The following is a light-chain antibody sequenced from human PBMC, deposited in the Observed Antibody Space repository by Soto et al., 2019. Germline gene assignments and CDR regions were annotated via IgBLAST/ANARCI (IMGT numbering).Light chain of an antibody. CDR1: SSNFGAGFH. V-gene: IGLV1-40*01. CDR3: QSYDRSLSGYV. Sequence: QSVLTQPPSVSGAPGQGVTISCTGTSSNFGAGFHVHWYQQLPGKAPTLLIYDVTNRPSGVPGRFSGSKSGTSASLAITGLQAEDEAVYYCQSYDRSLSGYVFGTGTKVTVL. J-gene: IGLJ1*01. CDR2: DVT.